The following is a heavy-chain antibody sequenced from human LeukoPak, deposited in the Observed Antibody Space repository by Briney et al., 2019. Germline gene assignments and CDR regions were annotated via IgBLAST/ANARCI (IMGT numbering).Heavy chain of an antibody. D-gene: IGHD2-2*01. CDR3: ARHLKYCSSTSPLCRVDAFDI. V-gene: IGHV4-34*01. Sequence: SETLSLTCAVYGGSFSGYYWSWIRQPPGKGLEWIGEINHSGSTNYNPSLKSRVTISVDTSKNQFSLKLSSVTAADTAVYYCARHLKYCSSTSPLCRVDAFDIWGQGTMVTVSS. CDR1: GGSFSGYY. CDR2: INHSGST. J-gene: IGHJ3*02.